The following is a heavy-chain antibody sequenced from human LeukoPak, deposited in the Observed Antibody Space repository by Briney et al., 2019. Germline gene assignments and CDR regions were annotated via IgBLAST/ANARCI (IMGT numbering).Heavy chain of an antibody. CDR1: GFSFSSYA. CDR2: ISGDGTRT. V-gene: IGHV3-23*01. D-gene: IGHD3-16*01. CDR3: AKWPEGAMDYFDY. J-gene: IGHJ4*02. Sequence: PGGSLRLFCAASGFSFSSYAMTWARQAPVKGLEWVSAISGDGTRTYYADSVKGRFIISRDNSKNTLYLEMSSLRVEDTAIYYCAKWPEGAMDYFDYWGQGTLVTVSS.